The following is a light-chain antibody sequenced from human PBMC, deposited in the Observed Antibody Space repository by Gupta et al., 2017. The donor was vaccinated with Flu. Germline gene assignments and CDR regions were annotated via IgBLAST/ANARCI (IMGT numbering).Light chain of an antibody. CDR2: EVS. V-gene: IGLV2-14*01. CDR3: SSYTSSSTLYV. J-gene: IGLJ1*01. CDR1: RLDVGGYNT. Sequence: QSALTQSSSVSGSPGHSITISFTGTRLDVGGYNTVSWYQQHPGKAPKLMIYEVSNRPSGVSNRFSGAKSDNTASLTISGLQAEDEADYYCSSYTSSSTLYVFGTGTKVTVL.